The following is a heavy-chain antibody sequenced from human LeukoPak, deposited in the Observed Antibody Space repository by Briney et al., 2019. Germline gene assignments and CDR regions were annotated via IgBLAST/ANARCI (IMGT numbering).Heavy chain of an antibody. D-gene: IGHD2-15*01. CDR3: AGPSSAYEY. CDR1: GGSISSYY. CDR2: IYYSGST. J-gene: IGHJ4*02. Sequence: AETLSLTCTVSGGSISSYYLSWIRQPPGKGLEWIGYIYYSGSTNYNPSFKSRVTMSLDTSTNQFSLKLSSVTAAHTAVYYCAGPSSAYEYWGQGILVTVSS. V-gene: IGHV4-59*01.